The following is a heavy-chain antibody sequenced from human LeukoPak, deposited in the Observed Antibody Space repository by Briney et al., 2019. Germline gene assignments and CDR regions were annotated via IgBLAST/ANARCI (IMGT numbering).Heavy chain of an antibody. J-gene: IGHJ4*02. CDR1: GFSFNNAW. CDR2: FKSKTDGGTT. V-gene: IGHV3-15*01. CDR3: TTEASYTTSWYMF. D-gene: IGHD6-13*01. Sequence: GGSLRLSCAASGFSFNNAWMAWVRQAPGKGLEWVGRFKSKTDGGTTESAAPVKGRFIISRDDSKHMLYLQMNSLKSEDTAVYYCTTEASYTTSWYMFWGQGTLVTVSS.